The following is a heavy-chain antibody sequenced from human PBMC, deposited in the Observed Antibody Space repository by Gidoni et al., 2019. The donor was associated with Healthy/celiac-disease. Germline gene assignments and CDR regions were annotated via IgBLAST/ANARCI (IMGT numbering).Heavy chain of an antibody. V-gene: IGHV1-46*01. CDR3: ARDSTSRTTIFGVVIREYMDV. J-gene: IGHJ6*03. Sequence: QVQLVQSGAEVKKPGASVKVSCKASGYTFTSYYIHWVRQATGQGLEWMGIINPSGGSSSSAQKFQGRVTMTRDTSTSTVYMELSSLRSEDTAVYYCARDSTSRTTIFGVVIREYMDVWGKGTTVTVSS. D-gene: IGHD3-3*01. CDR2: INPSGGSS. CDR1: GYTFTSYY.